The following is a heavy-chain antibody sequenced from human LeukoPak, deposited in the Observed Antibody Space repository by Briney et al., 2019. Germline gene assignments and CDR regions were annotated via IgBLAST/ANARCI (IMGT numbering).Heavy chain of an antibody. CDR1: GYTFTSYG. D-gene: IGHD3-22*01. J-gene: IGHJ4*02. Sequence: ASVKVSCKASGYTFTSYGISWVRQAPGQGLEWMGWISAYNGNTNYAQKLQGRVTMTTDTSTSTAYMELRSLRSDDTAVYYCARTVYYDSSGPGNYWGQGTLVTVSS. V-gene: IGHV1-18*01. CDR3: ARTVYYDSSGPGNY. CDR2: ISAYNGNT.